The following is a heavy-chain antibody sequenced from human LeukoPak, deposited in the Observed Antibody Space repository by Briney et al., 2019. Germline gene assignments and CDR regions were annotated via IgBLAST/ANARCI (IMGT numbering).Heavy chain of an antibody. CDR3: ARDGTVATNWFDP. CDR1: GGSVSSYY. J-gene: IGHJ5*02. CDR2: IKSSGST. V-gene: IGHV4-59*02. Sequence: SDTLSLTCTVSGGSVSSYYWSWIRQPPGKGLEWIGYIKSSGSTNYNPSLKSRVTISIDTSKNQFSLRLNSVTAADTAVYYCARDGTVATNWFDPWGQGTLVTVSS. D-gene: IGHD5-12*01.